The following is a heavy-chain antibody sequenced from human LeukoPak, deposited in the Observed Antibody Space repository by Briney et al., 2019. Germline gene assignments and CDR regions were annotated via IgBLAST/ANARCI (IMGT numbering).Heavy chain of an antibody. CDR1: GFTFSSYA. D-gene: IGHD2-2*02. J-gene: IGHJ6*03. Sequence: QSGGSLRLSCAASGFTFSSYAMHWVRQAPGKGLEWVAVISYDGSNKYYADSVKGRFTISRDNSKNTLYLQMNSLKTEDTAVYYCTTAPNIVVVPAAIWSYYYYYMDVWGKGTTVTVSS. CDR2: ISYDGSNK. V-gene: IGHV3-30-3*01. CDR3: TTAPNIVVVPAAIWSYYYYYMDV.